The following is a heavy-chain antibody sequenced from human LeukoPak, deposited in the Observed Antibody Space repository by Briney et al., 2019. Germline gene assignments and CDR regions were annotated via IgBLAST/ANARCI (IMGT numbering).Heavy chain of an antibody. D-gene: IGHD6-19*01. CDR3: ARDNQTSGWGPHYFTY. Sequence: SETLSPTCTVSGGSISSGDYYWGWIRQPPGKGLEWIGSIYHTGSTYYNPSLKSRVTLSVDTSKNQFSLNLSSMTAADTAVYYCARDNQTSGWGPHYFTYWGQGILVTVSS. J-gene: IGHJ4*02. V-gene: IGHV4-39*07. CDR2: IYHTGST. CDR1: GGSISSGDYY.